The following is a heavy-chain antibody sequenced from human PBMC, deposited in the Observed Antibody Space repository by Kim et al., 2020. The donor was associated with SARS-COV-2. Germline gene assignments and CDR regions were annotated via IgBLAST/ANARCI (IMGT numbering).Heavy chain of an antibody. CDR3: ARGTTAAGLMYYYYYGMDV. CDR1: GFTFSSYE. J-gene: IGHJ6*02. D-gene: IGHD6-13*01. CDR2: ISSSGSTI. Sequence: GGSLRLSCAASGFTFSSYEMNWVRQAPGKGLEWVSYISSSGSTIYYADSVKGRFTISRDNAKNSLYLQMNSLRAEDTAVYYCARGTTAAGLMYYYYYGMDVWGQGTTVTVSS. V-gene: IGHV3-48*03.